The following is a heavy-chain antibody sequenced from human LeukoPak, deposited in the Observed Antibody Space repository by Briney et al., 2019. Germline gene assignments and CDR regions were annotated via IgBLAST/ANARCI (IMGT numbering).Heavy chain of an antibody. CDR1: GGSISSGSDG. V-gene: IGHV4-61*09. CDR3: AKGYFDY. J-gene: IGHJ4*02. Sequence: SQTLSLSCTVSGGSISSGSDGWGWIRQPGGKVLEWLGHIYTSGRTNYHPSLHSRVTLSVDPSKHQFSLKLSSVTAADTAVYYCAKGYFDYWGQGTLVTVSS. CDR2: IYTSGRT.